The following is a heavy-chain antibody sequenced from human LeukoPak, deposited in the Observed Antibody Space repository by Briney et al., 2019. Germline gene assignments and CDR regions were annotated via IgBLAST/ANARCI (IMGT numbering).Heavy chain of an antibody. CDR2: INAGNGNT. J-gene: IGHJ4*02. CDR1: GYSFTSYA. D-gene: IGHD3-3*01. Sequence: ASVKVSCKASGYSFTSYAMHWVRQAPGQRLEWMGWINAGNGNTKYSQKFQGRVTITRDTSASTAYMELSSLRSEDTAVYYCARGGFWSPTVTTWYWGQGTLVTVSS. CDR3: ARGGFWSPTVTTWY. V-gene: IGHV1-3*01.